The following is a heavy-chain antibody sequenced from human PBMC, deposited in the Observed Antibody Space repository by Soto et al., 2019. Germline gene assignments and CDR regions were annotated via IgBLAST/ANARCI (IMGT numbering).Heavy chain of an antibody. J-gene: IGHJ4*02. V-gene: IGHV1-69*02. D-gene: IGHD2-2*01. CDR3: ASPLRYCISTSCYGGYYFDY. CDR1: GGTFSSYT. Sequence: QVQLVQSGAEVKKPGSSVKVSCKASGGTFSSYTISWVRQAPGQGLEWMGRIIPILGIANYAQKFQGRVTITADKSTSTSYMELSSLRSEDSAVYYCASPLRYCISTSCYGGYYFDYWGQGILVTFSS. CDR2: IIPILGIA.